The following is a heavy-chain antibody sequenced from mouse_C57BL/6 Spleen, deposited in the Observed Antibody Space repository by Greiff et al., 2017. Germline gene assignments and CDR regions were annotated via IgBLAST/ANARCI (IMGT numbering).Heavy chain of an antibody. CDR3: AREGGTGFYAMDY. D-gene: IGHD4-1*01. J-gene: IGHJ4*01. Sequence: VQLQQPGTELVKPGASVKLSCKASGYTFTSYWMHWVKQRPGQGLEWIGNINPSNGGTNYNEKFKSKATLTVDKSSSTAYMQLSSLTSEDSAVYYCAREGGTGFYAMDYWGQGTSVTVSS. CDR2: INPSNGGT. CDR1: GYTFTSYW. V-gene: IGHV1-53*01.